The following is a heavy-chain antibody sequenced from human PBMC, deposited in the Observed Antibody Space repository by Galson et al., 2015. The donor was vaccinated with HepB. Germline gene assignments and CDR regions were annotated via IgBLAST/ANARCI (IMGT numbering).Heavy chain of an antibody. J-gene: IGHJ6*02. D-gene: IGHD4-11*01. CDR2: IDNDGSSP. V-gene: IGHV3-74*01. CDR3: ARDRGYSNFFFPYHYYGMDV. Sequence: SLRLSCAGSGFGFGSYWMHWVRLSPVKGLAWVARIDNDGSSPKYADSVRGRFTISRDNVKNKMFLQMKRLRAEDTAVYYCARDRGYSNFFFPYHYYGMDVWGQGTSVTVSS. CDR1: GFGFGSYW.